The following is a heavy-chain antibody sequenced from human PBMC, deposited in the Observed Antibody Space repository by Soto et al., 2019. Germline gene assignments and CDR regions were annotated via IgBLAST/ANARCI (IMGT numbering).Heavy chain of an antibody. Sequence: PGGSLRLSCAASGFTFSEYYMDWVRQAPGKGLEWVGRSRNKANSYTTEYAASVKGRFSISRDDSKNSLYLQMNSLKIEDTAVYYCARDFGYWGQGTLVTVSS. V-gene: IGHV3-72*01. CDR2: SRNKANSYTT. CDR3: ARDFGY. CDR1: GFTFSEYY. J-gene: IGHJ4*02.